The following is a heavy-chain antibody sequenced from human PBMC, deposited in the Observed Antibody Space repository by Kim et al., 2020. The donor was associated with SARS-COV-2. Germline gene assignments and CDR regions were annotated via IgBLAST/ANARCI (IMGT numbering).Heavy chain of an antibody. Sequence: SETLSLTCTVSGGSISSGGYYWSWIRQHPGKGLEWIGYIYYSGSTYYNPSLKSRVTISVDTSKNQFSLKLSSVTAADTAVYYCAREGTGVPNSYGPEYYYYYGMDVWGQGTTVTVSS. CDR3: AREGTGVPNSYGPEYYYYYGMDV. CDR1: GGSISSGGYY. CDR2: IYYSGST. D-gene: IGHD5-18*01. J-gene: IGHJ6*02. V-gene: IGHV4-31*03.